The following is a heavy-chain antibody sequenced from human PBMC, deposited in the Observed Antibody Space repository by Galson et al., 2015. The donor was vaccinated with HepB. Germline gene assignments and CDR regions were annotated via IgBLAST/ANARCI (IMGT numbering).Heavy chain of an antibody. CDR1: GFTFSSFA. J-gene: IGHJ3*02. V-gene: IGHV3-23*01. CDR2: ISGSGGST. D-gene: IGHD3-22*01. Sequence: LRLSCAASGFTFSSFAMSWVRQAPGKGLEWVSAISGSGGSTYYADSVKGRFTISRDNSMNTLYLQMNSLRAEDTAVYYCARGDHYDSHTLSSDIWGQGTLVTVSS. CDR3: ARGDHYDSHTLSSDI.